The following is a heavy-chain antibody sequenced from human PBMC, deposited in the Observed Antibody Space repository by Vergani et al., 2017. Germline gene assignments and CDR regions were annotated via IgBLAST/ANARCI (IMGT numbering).Heavy chain of an antibody. CDR1: GFTVSSNY. D-gene: IGHD3-22*01. Sequence: EVQLVESGGGLVQPGGSLRLSCAASGFTVSSNYMSWVRQAPGKGLEWVSVIYSGGSTYYADSVKGRFTISRDNSKNTLYLQMNSRRAEDTAVYYCAREDGVITTAFDIWGQGTMVTVSS. V-gene: IGHV3-66*02. CDR2: IYSGGST. CDR3: AREDGVITTAFDI. J-gene: IGHJ3*02.